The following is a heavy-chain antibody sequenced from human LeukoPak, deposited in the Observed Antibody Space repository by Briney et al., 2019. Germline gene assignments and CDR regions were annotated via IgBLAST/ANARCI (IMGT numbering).Heavy chain of an antibody. V-gene: IGHV3-21*01. CDR3: ARDRTRYGSGSYLAELDY. CDR1: GFTFSSYS. Sequence: GGSLRLSCAASGFTFSSYSMNWVRQAPGKGLEWVSSISSSSSYKYYADSVKGRFTISRDNAKNSLYMQMNSLRAEDTAVYYCARDRTRYGSGSYLAELDYWGQGTLITVSS. CDR2: ISSSSSYK. J-gene: IGHJ4*02. D-gene: IGHD3-10*01.